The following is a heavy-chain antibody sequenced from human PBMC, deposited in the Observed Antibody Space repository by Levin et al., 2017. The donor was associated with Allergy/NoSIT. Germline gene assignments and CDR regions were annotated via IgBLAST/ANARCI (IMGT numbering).Heavy chain of an antibody. CDR3: ARDQAHGAYYYYYMDV. CDR2: ISGSSNYI. Sequence: GGSLRLSCSASGFTLSSYSLNWVRQAPGKGLERVASISGSSNYIYYADSVGGRLPISRDDAKNSLYPQMHSVRAEDTAVYFCARDQAHGAYYYYYMDVWGKGTTVTISS. CDR1: GFTLSSYS. J-gene: IGHJ6*03. D-gene: IGHD3-10*01. V-gene: IGHV3-21*01.